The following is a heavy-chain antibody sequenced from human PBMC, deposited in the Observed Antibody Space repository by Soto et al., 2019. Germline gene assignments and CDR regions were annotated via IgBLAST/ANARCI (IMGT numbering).Heavy chain of an antibody. D-gene: IGHD4-4*01. V-gene: IGHV1-69*06. CDR3: ARVPSVTTNYYYYGMDV. J-gene: IGHJ6*02. CDR1: GGTFSSYA. CDR2: IIPIFGTA. Sequence: ASVKVSCKASGGTFSSYAISWVRQAPGRGLEWMGGIIPIFGTANYAQKFQGRVTITADKSTSTAYMELSSLRSEDTAVYYCARVPSVTTNYYYYGMDVWGQGTTVTVSS.